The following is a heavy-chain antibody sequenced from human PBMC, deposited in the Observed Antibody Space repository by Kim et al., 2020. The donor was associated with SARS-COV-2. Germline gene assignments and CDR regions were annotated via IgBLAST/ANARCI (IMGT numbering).Heavy chain of an antibody. D-gene: IGHD5-12*01. J-gene: IGHJ4*02. Sequence: YADSVKGRFTISRDNAKNSLYLQMNSLRAEDTAVYYCARELDSGYDYGDYWGQGTLVTVSS. CDR3: ARELDSGYDYGDY. V-gene: IGHV3-21*01.